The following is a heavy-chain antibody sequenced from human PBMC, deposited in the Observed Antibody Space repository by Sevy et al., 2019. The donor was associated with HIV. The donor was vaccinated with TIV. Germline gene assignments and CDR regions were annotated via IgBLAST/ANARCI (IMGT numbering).Heavy chain of an antibody. D-gene: IGHD6-13*01. Sequence: GGSLRLSCAASGFTVSSNYMSWVRQAPGKGLEWVSVIYSGGSTYYADSVKGRFTISRDNSKNTLYLQMNSLRAEDTAVYYCARDPSEVAAAGRDAFDIWGQGTMVTVSS. CDR3: ARDPSEVAAAGRDAFDI. J-gene: IGHJ3*02. CDR2: IYSGGST. CDR1: GFTVSSNY. V-gene: IGHV3-66*02.